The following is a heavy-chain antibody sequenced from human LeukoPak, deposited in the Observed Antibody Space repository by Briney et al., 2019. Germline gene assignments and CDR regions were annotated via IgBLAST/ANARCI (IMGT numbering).Heavy chain of an antibody. D-gene: IGHD3-22*01. CDR3: AKGSYYDSSGSFYFDY. Sequence: GGSLRLSCAASGFPFSTYAMNWVRQAPGKGLEWVSVITGSGGFTQYADSVKGRFTISRDNSKNTLYVQVNSLGTEDTAAYYCAKGSYYDSSGSFYFDYWGQGTLVTVSS. J-gene: IGHJ4*02. V-gene: IGHV3-23*01. CDR1: GFPFSTYA. CDR2: ITGSGGFT.